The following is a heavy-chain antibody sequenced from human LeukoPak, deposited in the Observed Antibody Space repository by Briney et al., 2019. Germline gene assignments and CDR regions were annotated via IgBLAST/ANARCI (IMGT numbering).Heavy chain of an antibody. CDR2: IYTSGST. V-gene: IGHV4-4*07. CDR3: ARHSPYCSSTSCYTDWFDP. CDR1: GGSISSYY. D-gene: IGHD2-2*02. J-gene: IGHJ5*02. Sequence: SKTLSLTCTVSGGSISSYYWSWIRQPAGKGLEWIGRIYTSGSTNYNPSLKSRVTISVDTSKNQFSLKLSSVTAADTAVYYCARHSPYCSSTSCYTDWFDPWGQGTLVTVSS.